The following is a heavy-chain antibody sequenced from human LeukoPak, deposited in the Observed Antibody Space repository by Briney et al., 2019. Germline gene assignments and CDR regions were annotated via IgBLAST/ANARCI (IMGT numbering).Heavy chain of an antibody. Sequence: SVKASCKASGGTFSSYTISWVRQAPGQGLEWMGRIIPILGIANYAQKFQGRVTITADKSTSTAYMELSSLRSEDTAVYYCASGGTSMITFGGVIISAFDIWGQGTMVTVSS. CDR2: IIPILGIA. V-gene: IGHV1-69*02. D-gene: IGHD3-16*02. CDR1: GGTFSSYT. J-gene: IGHJ3*02. CDR3: ASGGTSMITFGGVIISAFDI.